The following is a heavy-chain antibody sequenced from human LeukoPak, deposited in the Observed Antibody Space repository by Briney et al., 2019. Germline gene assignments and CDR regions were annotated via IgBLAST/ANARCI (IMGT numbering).Heavy chain of an antibody. J-gene: IGHJ5*02. CDR2: ISAYNGNT. Sequence: ASVKVSCKASGYTFTSYGISWVRQAPGQGLEWMGWISAYNGNTNYAQKLQGRVTMTTDTSTSTAYMELRSLRSDDTAVYYCARVRITIFGVVMERGWFDPWGQGTLVTVSS. V-gene: IGHV1-18*01. CDR3: ARVRITIFGVVMERGWFDP. D-gene: IGHD3-3*01. CDR1: GYTFTSYG.